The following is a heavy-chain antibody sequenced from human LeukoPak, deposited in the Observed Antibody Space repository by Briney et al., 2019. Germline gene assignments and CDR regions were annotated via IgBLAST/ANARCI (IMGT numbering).Heavy chain of an antibody. CDR2: ISSGGSTI. CDR3: ARDWREYYYDSSAKLRMSDY. J-gene: IGHJ4*02. Sequence: PGGSLRLSCAASGLTFRTYSMNWVRQAPGKGLEWVSYISSGGSTIYYADSVKGRFTISRDNAKNSLYLQMNSLRAEDTAVYYCARDWREYYYDSSAKLRMSDYWGQGTLVTVSS. D-gene: IGHD3-22*01. V-gene: IGHV3-48*04. CDR1: GLTFRTYS.